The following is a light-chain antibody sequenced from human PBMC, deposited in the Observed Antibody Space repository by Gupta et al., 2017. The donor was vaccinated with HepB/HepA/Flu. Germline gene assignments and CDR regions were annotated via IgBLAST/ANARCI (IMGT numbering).Light chain of an antibody. CDR2: GAS. V-gene: IGKV3-20*01. J-gene: IGKJ2*01. CDR3: QQDGSSPYT. CDR1: HSVSSTY. Sequence: EIVLTQSPGTLSLSPGERATLSCRASHSVSSTYLAWYQQKPGQTSRLLIYGASRRATGIPDRFSGSGSGTDFTLTISRLEPEDFAVYYCQQDGSSPYTFGQGTKLEIK.